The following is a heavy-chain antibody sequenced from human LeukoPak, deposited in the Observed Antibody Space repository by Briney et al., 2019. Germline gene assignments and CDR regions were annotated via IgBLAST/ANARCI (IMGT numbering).Heavy chain of an antibody. V-gene: IGHV3-23*01. D-gene: IGHD6-13*01. Sequence: GGSLRLSCAASGFTFSSYAMSWVRQAPGKGLERVSAISGSGGSTYYADSVKGRFTISRDNSKNTLYLQMNSLRAEDTAVYYCAKDSSSWSSFDYWGQGTLVTASS. CDR3: AKDSSSWSSFDY. CDR1: GFTFSSYA. CDR2: ISGSGGST. J-gene: IGHJ4*02.